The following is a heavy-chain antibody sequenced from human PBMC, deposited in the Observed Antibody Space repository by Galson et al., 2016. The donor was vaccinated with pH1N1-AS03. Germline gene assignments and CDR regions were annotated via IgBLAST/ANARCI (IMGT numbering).Heavy chain of an antibody. J-gene: IGHJ6*03. Sequence: SLRLSCAASGFTFKSYWMSWVRQAPGKGLEWVANINQDENEKYCVDSVKGRFTISRDNAKNSLYLEMNSLRAEDTALYYCARESTGTEHIVVVTGRYGYYYMDVWGKWTTVTVSS. D-gene: IGHD2-21*02. CDR1: GFTFKSYW. CDR3: ARESTGTEHIVVVTGRYGYYYMDV. V-gene: IGHV3-7*03. CDR2: INQDENEK.